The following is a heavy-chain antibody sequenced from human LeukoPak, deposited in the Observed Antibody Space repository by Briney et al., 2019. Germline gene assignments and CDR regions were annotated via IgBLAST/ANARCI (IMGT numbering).Heavy chain of an antibody. CDR2: ISSSGTNI. Sequence: PGGSLRLSCEVSGFTFNTYEMNWVRQAPGKGLEWVSYISSSGTNIYYADSVKGRFTVSRDNGKNSLYLQMNSLRAEDTAVYYCARVRGHSSGASDYWGQGTLVTVSS. CDR3: ARVRGHSSGASDY. J-gene: IGHJ4*02. V-gene: IGHV3-48*03. CDR1: GFTFNTYE. D-gene: IGHD6-19*01.